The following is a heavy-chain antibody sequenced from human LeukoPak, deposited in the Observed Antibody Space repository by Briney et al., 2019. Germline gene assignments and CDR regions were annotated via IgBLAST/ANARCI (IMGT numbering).Heavy chain of an antibody. CDR1: GFTVSSNY. Sequence: PGGSLRLSCVVSGFTVSSNYMNWVRQAPGKGLEWVSAISGSGGSTYYADSVKGRFTISRDNSKNTLYLQMNSLRAEDTAVYYCAKGAAAGTGFDYWGQGTLVTVSS. J-gene: IGHJ4*02. V-gene: IGHV3-23*01. CDR2: ISGSGGST. CDR3: AKGAAAGTGFDY. D-gene: IGHD6-13*01.